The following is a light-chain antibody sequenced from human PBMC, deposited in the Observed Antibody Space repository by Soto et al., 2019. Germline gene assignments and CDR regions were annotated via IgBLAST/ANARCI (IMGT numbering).Light chain of an antibody. CDR2: RAS. J-gene: IGKJ1*01. CDR1: QSINSW. Sequence: DIQMTQSPSTLSASVGDRVTITCRASQSINSWLAWYQQKPGKAPKLLIYRASSLESGVPSRFSGSESGTEFTLTISRLQPDDFATYYCQQYDSYWTFGQGTKVEIK. V-gene: IGKV1-5*03. CDR3: QQYDSYWT.